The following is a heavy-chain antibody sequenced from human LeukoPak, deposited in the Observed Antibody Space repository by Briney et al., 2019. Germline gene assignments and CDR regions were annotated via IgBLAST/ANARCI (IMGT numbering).Heavy chain of an antibody. CDR3: ARVADFRKSIDAFDV. D-gene: IGHD1-14*01. V-gene: IGHV1-2*02. CDR1: GYTFTGYY. CDR2: INPNSGGT. J-gene: IGHJ3*01. Sequence: GASVKVSCRASGYTFTGYYMHWVRQAPGQGLEWMGWINPNSGGTNYAQKFQGRVTMTRDTSTTTVYMELSSLRSEDTAVYYCARVADFRKSIDAFDVWGQGTMVTVSS.